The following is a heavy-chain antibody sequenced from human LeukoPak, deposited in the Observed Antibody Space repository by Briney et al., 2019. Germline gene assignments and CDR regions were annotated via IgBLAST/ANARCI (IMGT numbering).Heavy chain of an antibody. D-gene: IGHD6-19*01. CDR1: GGSINGYY. V-gene: IGHV4-59*01. J-gene: IGHJ5*02. Sequence: PSETLSLTCTVSGGSINGYYWSWIRQPPGKGLEWIGYIYYSGSTNYNPSLKSRVTISVDTSKNQFSLKLSSVTAADTAVYYCARAGGPVAGSDWFDPWGQGTLVTVSS. CDR2: IYYSGST. CDR3: ARAGGPVAGSDWFDP.